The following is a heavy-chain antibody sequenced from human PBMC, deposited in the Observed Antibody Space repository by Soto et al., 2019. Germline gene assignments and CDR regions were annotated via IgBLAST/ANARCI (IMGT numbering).Heavy chain of an antibody. Sequence: SLIDSCAASGFTFSSYSMNWVRQAPGKGLEWVSYISSSSSTIYYADSVKGRFTISRDNAKNSLYLHMNSLRDEDTAVYYCARTSPTLLGGWSGYQEDWLEPRGQRTLVTV. J-gene: IGHJ5*02. CDR1: GFTFSSYS. D-gene: IGHD3-3*01. CDR3: ARTSPTLLGGWSGYQEDWLEP. CDR2: ISSSSSTI. V-gene: IGHV3-48*02.